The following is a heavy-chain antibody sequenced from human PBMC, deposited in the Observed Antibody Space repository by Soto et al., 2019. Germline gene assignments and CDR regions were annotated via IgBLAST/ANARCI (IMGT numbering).Heavy chain of an antibody. CDR1: GGSISSYY. D-gene: IGHD1-1*01. CDR2: IYYSGST. Sequence: NPSETLSLTCTVSGGSISSYYWSWIRQPPGKGLEWIGYIYYSGSTNYNPSLKSRVTISVDTSKNQFSLKLSSVTAADTAVYYCARWKEYYYYMDVWGKGTTVTV. J-gene: IGHJ6*03. V-gene: IGHV4-59*01. CDR3: ARWKEYYYYMDV.